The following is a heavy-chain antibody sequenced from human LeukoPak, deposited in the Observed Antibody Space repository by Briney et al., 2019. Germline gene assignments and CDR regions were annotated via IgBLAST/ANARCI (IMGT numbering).Heavy chain of an antibody. J-gene: IGHJ6*03. CDR1: GGSISIGSYY. CDR2: IYTNRST. V-gene: IGHV4-61*02. CDR3: ARGWVTPSFLSAYYYMDV. Sequence: PSQTLSLTCTVSGGSISIGSYYWRWTRQPAGKGLECIARIYTNRSTNYSPSIKSRVTISVDTSTNHFSLKLSSVTAADTAVYYCARGWVTPSFLSAYYYMDVWGKGTTVTVTS. D-gene: IGHD2/OR15-2a*01.